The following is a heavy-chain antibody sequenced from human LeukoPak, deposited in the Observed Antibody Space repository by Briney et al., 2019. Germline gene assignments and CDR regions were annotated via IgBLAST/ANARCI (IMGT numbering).Heavy chain of an antibody. CDR1: GFTFSSYA. J-gene: IGHJ3*01. Sequence: PGGSLRLSCAASGFTFSSYAMHWVRQAPGKGLEYVSAISSNGGSTYYANSVKGRFTISRDNSKNTLYLQMGSLRAEDMAVYYCAKSRAPTADPDAFDVWGQGTLVTVSS. CDR3: AKSRAPTADPDAFDV. D-gene: IGHD1-14*01. V-gene: IGHV3-64*01. CDR2: ISSNGGST.